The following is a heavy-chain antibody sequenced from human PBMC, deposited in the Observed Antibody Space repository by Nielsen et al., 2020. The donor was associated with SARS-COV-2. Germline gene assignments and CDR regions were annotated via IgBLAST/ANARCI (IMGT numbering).Heavy chain of an antibody. CDR1: GFTVSSNY. CDR3: ARGPVGYCSTTSCSWDY. V-gene: IGHV3-7*01. Sequence: GESLKISCAASGFTVSSNYMSWVRQAPGKGLEWVANIKQDGSERYYVDSVKGRFTISRDNVENSLHLQMNSLRAEDTAVYYCARGPVGYCSTTSCSWDYWGQGTLVTVSS. CDR2: IKQDGSER. D-gene: IGHD2-2*01. J-gene: IGHJ4*02.